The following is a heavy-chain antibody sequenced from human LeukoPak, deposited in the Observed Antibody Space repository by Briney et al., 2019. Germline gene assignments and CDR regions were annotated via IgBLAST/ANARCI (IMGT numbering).Heavy chain of an antibody. Sequence: SQTLSLTCTVSGDSISSGGYYWSWIRQPPGKGLEWIGYIFHSGSTYYNPSLRSRVTMSVDTSKNQFSLKLSSVTAADTAVYYCARENKRGHYDFWSGYFEGDYYYYYYMDVWGKGTTVTVSS. CDR1: GDSISSGGYY. J-gene: IGHJ6*03. CDR2: IFHSGST. CDR3: ARENKRGHYDFWSGYFEGDYYYYYYMDV. D-gene: IGHD3-3*01. V-gene: IGHV4-30-2*01.